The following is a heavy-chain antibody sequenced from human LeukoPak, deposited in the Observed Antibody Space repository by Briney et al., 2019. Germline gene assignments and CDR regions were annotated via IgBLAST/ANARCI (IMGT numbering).Heavy chain of an antibody. D-gene: IGHD1-26*01. Sequence: PSETLSLTCTVSGASISGYYWGWIRQPPGKGLEYIGFIFYSGTTNYNPSLTGRVTISVDTSKNQFSLKLSSVTAADTAVYYCARFLRGATNALEIWGQGTMVTVSS. CDR3: ARFLRGATNALEI. J-gene: IGHJ3*02. CDR1: GASISGYY. CDR2: IFYSGTT. V-gene: IGHV4-59*01.